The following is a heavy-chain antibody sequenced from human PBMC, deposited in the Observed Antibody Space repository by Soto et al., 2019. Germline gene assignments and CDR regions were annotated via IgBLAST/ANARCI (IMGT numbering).Heavy chain of an antibody. V-gene: IGHV4-34*01. CDR3: ARVAPYYYDSSGYYYVDY. CDR1: GGSFSGYY. J-gene: IGHJ4*02. Sequence: TSETLSLTCAVYGGSFSGYYWSWIRQPPGKGLEWIGEINHSGSTNYNPSLKSRVTISVDTSKNQFSLKLSSVTAADTAVYYCARVAPYYYDSSGYYYVDYWGQGTLVTVSS. D-gene: IGHD3-22*01. CDR2: INHSGST.